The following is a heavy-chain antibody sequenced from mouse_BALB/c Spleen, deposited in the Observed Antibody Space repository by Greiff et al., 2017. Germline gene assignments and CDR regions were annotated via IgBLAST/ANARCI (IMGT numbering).Heavy chain of an antibody. V-gene: IGHV8-12*01. CDR3: ARVLVRYYAMDY. D-gene: IGHD2-14*01. J-gene: IGHJ4*01. CDR2: IYWDDDK. CDR1: GFSLSTSGMG. Sequence: QVTLKESGPGILQPSQTLSLTCSFSGFSLSTSGMGVSWIRQPSGKGLEWLAHIYWDDDKRYNPSLKSRLTISKDTSSNQVFLKITSVDTADTATYYCARVLVRYYAMDYWGQGTSVTVSS.